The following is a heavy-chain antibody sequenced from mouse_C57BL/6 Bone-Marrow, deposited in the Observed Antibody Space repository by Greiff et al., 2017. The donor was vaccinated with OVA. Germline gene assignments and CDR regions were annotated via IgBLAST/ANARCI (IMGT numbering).Heavy chain of an antibody. CDR1: GYTFSTYW. CDR2: IYPGDGDT. J-gene: IGHJ3*01. CDR3: ARGAY. Sequence: VQLVESGAELVKPGASVKISCKASGYTFSTYWMNWVKQRPGKGLEWIGQIYPGDGDTNYNGKFKGKATLTAYKPSSTAYMQISSLTSAESAVYFCARGAYWGQGTLVTVSS. V-gene: IGHV1-80*01.